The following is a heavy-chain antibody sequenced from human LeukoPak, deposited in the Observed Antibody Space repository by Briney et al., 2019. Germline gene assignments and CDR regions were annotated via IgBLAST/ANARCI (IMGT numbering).Heavy chain of an antibody. CDR3: ARDREQWRGGALGY. J-gene: IGHJ4*02. CDR2: IYTSGST. V-gene: IGHV4-61*02. CDR1: GGSISSSSYY. Sequence: SETLSLTCTVSGGSISSSSYYWSWIRQPAGKGLEWIGRIYTSGSTNYNPSLKSRVTMSVDTSKNQFSLKLSSVTAADTAVYYCARDREQWRGGALGYWGQGTLVTVSS. D-gene: IGHD6-19*01.